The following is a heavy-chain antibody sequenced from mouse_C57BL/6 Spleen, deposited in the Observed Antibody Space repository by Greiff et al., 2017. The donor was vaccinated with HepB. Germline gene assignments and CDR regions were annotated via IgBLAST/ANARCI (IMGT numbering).Heavy chain of an antibody. CDR3: ARGEVLRYADY. CDR1: GYTFTSYW. CDR2: IDPEDGET. D-gene: IGHD1-1*01. V-gene: IGHV14-2*01. Sequence: EVQLQQPGAELVKPGASVKLSCKASGYTFTSYWMHWVKQRPGRGLEWIGRIDPEDGETKYAPKFQGKATITADTSSNTAYLQLSSLTSEDTAVYYCARGEVLRYADYWGQGTTLTVSS. J-gene: IGHJ2*01.